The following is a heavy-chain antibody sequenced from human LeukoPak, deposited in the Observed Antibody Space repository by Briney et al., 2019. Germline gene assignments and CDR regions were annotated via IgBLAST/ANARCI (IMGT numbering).Heavy chain of an antibody. Sequence: SETLSLTCTVSGGSISSSSYYWGWIRQPPGKGLEWIGSIYYSGSTYYSPSLKSRVTISVDTSKNQFSLKLSSVTAADTAVYYCARNAGITIFGVVIPHAFDIWGQGTMVTVSS. CDR1: GGSISSSSYY. CDR2: IYYSGST. V-gene: IGHV4-39*07. J-gene: IGHJ3*02. CDR3: ARNAGITIFGVVIPHAFDI. D-gene: IGHD3-3*01.